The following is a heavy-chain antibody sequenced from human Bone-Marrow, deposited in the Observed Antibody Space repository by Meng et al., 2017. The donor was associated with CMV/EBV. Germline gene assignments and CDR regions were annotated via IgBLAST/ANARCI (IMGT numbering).Heavy chain of an antibody. Sequence: SETLSLTCAVYGGSFSGYYWSWIRQPPGKGLEWIGEINHSGSTNYNPSLKSRVTISVDTSKTQFSRKLSSVTAADTAVYYCARGGRGRKTIVGVVITVGNYYYGMDVWGQGTTVTVSS. CDR3: ARGGRGRKTIVGVVITVGNYYYGMDV. J-gene: IGHJ6*02. CDR1: GGSFSGYY. CDR2: INHSGST. D-gene: IGHD3-3*01. V-gene: IGHV4-34*01.